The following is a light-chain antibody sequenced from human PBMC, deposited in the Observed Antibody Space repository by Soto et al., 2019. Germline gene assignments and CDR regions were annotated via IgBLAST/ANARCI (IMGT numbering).Light chain of an antibody. V-gene: IGKV3-20*01. CDR2: GAS. CDR1: QSVNTNY. Sequence: EIVLTQSPSTLSLSPGERATLSCRASQSVNTNYLAWYQQKSGQAPRLLIYGASSRATGIPDRFSGSGSGTDFTLTISRLVPEDFAAYFCQQYGSSPITFGQGTRLEIK. J-gene: IGKJ5*01. CDR3: QQYGSSPIT.